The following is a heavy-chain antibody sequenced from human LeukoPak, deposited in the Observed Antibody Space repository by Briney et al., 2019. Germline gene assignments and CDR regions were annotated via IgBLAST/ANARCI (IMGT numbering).Heavy chain of an antibody. J-gene: IGHJ6*02. CDR1: GFTFSSYA. CDR3: AKVSGSSPRYALDV. V-gene: IGHV3-23*01. D-gene: IGHD3-10*01. Sequence: GGSLRLSCAACGFTFSSYAMSWVRQGPGKGLEWVSRISGGAVSTYYADSVKGRFTISRDNSKNTLYLQVNSLRAEATAVYYCAKVSGSSPRYALDVWGQGTTVTVSS. CDR2: ISGGAVST.